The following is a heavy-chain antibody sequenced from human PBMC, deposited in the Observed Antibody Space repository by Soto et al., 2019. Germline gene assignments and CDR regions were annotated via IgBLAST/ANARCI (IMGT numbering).Heavy chain of an antibody. CDR1: GVSFEIYD. D-gene: IGHD2-2*01. J-gene: IGHJ5*02. V-gene: IGHV3-30*03. CDR3: ARDVISACGSSTSCHRWAYNSFDP. Sequence: QAQLVESGGGVVQPGKSLRLSCAASGVSFEIYDMHWVRQAPGKGLEWVAVMSYDGSKVFYADSVKGRFTISRDNSKNTLYLQMSSLRAEDTAVYYCARDVISACGSSTSCHRWAYNSFDPWGQGTLVTVSS. CDR2: MSYDGSKV.